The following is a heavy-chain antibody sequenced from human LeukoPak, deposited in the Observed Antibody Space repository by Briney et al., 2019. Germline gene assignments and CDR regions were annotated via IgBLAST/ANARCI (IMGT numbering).Heavy chain of an antibody. D-gene: IGHD6-6*01. CDR1: GYTFTSYD. Sequence: ASVKVFCKASGYTFTSYDINWVRQATGQGLEWMGWMNPNSGNTGYAQKFQGRVTMTRNTSISTAYMELSSLKSEDTAVYYCARVRGIAARGLLDWFDPGGQGTLVTVSS. CDR3: ARVRGIAARGLLDWFDP. V-gene: IGHV1-8*01. CDR2: MNPNSGNT. J-gene: IGHJ5*02.